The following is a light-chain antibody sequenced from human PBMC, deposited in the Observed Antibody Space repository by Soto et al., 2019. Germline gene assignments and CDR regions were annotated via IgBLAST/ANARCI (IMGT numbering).Light chain of an antibody. CDR1: SSDVGGYNY. V-gene: IGLV2-14*01. CDR2: DVS. CDR3: SSDTSSSTLL. J-gene: IGLJ2*01. Sequence: QSALTQPASVSGSPGQSITISCTGTSSDVGGYNYVYWYQQHPGKAPKLMIYDVSNRPSGVYNRFSGSKSGNTASLTISGLQAEDKADYYCSSDTSSSTLLFGGGTKVTVL.